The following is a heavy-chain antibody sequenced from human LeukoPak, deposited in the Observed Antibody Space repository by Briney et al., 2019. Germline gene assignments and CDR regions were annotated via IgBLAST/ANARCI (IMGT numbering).Heavy chain of an antibody. CDR2: IYYSGST. V-gene: IGHV4-39*07. J-gene: IGHJ5*02. D-gene: IGHD5-18*01. Sequence: PSETLSLTCTVSGGSISSSNFYWGWIRQPPGKGLEWIGSIYYSGSTYYNPSLKSRATISVDTSKNQFSLKLSSVTAADTAVYYCARGRGYSYGWWFDPWGQGTLVTVSS. CDR3: ARGRGYSYGWWFDP. CDR1: GGSISSSNFY.